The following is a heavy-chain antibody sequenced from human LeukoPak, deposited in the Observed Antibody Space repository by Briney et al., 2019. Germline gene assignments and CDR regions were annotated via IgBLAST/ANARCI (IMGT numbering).Heavy chain of an antibody. CDR3: TSGPRDDP. V-gene: IGHV1-8*01. J-gene: IGHJ5*02. Sequence: ASVKVSCKASGYPFSTYEINWVRQAPGQGLEWMGWVHPKSGDTAYAQKFQDRVTMTRDTSISTVYMELSSLRSEDTAMYFCTSGPRDDPWGQGTLVTVSS. CDR2: VHPKSGDT. CDR1: GYPFSTYE.